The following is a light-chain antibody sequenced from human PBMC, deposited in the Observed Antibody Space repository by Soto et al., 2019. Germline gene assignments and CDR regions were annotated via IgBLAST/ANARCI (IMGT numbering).Light chain of an antibody. CDR1: ENIYGY. CDR2: KAS. J-gene: IGKJ1*01. Sequence: IEMTQSPNTLSASVGDRVSITCRASENIYGYLAWYQQKPGKAPKLLIYKASTLKSGVPSRFSGSGSGTEFTLTISSLQPDDFATYYCQHYNSYSEAFGQGTKVDIK. V-gene: IGKV1-5*03. CDR3: QHYNSYSEA.